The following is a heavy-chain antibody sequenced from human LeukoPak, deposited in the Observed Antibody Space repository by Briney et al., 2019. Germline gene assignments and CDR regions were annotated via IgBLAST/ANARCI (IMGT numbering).Heavy chain of an antibody. D-gene: IGHD3-22*01. CDR1: GGSFSGYY. J-gene: IGHJ3*02. CDR3: ARDISYYDSSGYYYDAFDI. Sequence: SETLSLTCAVYGGSFSGYYWSWIRQPPGKGLEWIGEINHSGSTNYNPSLKSRVTISVDTSKNQFSLKLSSVTAADTAVYYCARDISYYDSSGYYYDAFDIWGQGTMVTVSS. CDR2: INHSGST. V-gene: IGHV4-34*01.